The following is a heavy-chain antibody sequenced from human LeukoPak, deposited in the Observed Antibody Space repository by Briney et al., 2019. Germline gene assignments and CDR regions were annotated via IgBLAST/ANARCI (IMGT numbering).Heavy chain of an antibody. CDR2: IKQDGSTK. Sequence: GGSLRLSCAASGFTFSNYWMSWVRQAPGKGLEWVANIKQDGSTKYYVDSVKGRFTISRDNAKNSLYLQMNSLRAEDTAVYYCARIGYSCSYTDYWGQGTLVTVSS. D-gene: IGHD6-13*01. V-gene: IGHV3-7*01. CDR3: ARIGYSCSYTDY. J-gene: IGHJ4*02. CDR1: GFTFSNYW.